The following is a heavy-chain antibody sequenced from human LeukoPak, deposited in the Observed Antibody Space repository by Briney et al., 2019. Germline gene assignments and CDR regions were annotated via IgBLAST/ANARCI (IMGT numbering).Heavy chain of an antibody. V-gene: IGHV3-15*01. D-gene: IGHD5-12*01. CDR3: CFSGYDERLDY. CDR2: MKSKKDGRTT. CDR1: GFTFSNAW. Sequence: GGSLRLSCAASGFTFSNAWMSWVRQSPGKGLEWVGRMKSKKDGRTTDYAAPVKGRFTISRDDSKNTLYLQMNSLKTDDTAVYYCCFSGYDERLDYWGQGTLVPVSS. J-gene: IGHJ4*02.